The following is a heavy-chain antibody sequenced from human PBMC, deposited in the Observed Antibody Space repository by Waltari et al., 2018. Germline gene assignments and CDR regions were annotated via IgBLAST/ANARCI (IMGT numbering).Heavy chain of an antibody. V-gene: IGHV3-7*01. CDR1: GFTFSSYW. CDR2: IKQDGSEK. Sequence: EVQLVESGGGLVQPGGSLRLSCAASGFTFSSYWMSWVRPAPGKGLEWVANIKQDGSEKYYVDSVKGRFTISRDNAKNSLYLQMNSLRAEDTAVYYCARDAGGYYYYGMDVWGQGTTVTVSS. J-gene: IGHJ6*02. CDR3: ARDAGGYYYYGMDV.